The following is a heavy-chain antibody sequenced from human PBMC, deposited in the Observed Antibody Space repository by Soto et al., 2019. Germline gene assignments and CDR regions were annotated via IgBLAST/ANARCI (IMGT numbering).Heavy chain of an antibody. D-gene: IGHD2-2*01. Sequence: ASVKLSSKASGYTYTSYGIRWVRQAPGQGLEWMGWISAYNGNTNYAQKLQGRVTMTTDTSTSTAYMELRSLRSDDTAVYYCARVRGDIVVVPAATPYYYYGMDVWGQGTTVTV. CDR1: GYTYTSYG. J-gene: IGHJ6*02. CDR2: ISAYNGNT. CDR3: ARVRGDIVVVPAATPYYYYGMDV. V-gene: IGHV1-18*01.